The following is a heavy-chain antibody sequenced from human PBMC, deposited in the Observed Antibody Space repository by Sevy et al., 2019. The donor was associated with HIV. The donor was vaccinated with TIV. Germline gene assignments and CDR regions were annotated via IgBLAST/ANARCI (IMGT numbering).Heavy chain of an antibody. V-gene: IGHV1-18*01. J-gene: IGHJ4*02. CDR3: ARVRDRYYDILTGYYFTDYYFDY. Sequence: ASVKVSCKASGYTFTSYGISWVRQAPGQGLEWMGWISAYNGNTNYAQKLQGRVTMTTDTSTSTANMELRSLRSDDTAVYYCARVRDRYYDILTGYYFTDYYFDYWGQGTLVTVSS. CDR1: GYTFTSYG. D-gene: IGHD3-9*01. CDR2: ISAYNGNT.